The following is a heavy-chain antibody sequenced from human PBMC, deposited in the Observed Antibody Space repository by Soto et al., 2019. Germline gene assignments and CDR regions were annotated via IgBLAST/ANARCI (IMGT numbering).Heavy chain of an antibody. CDR3: ARARKQLVGVAYDY. Sequence: PSETLSLTCTVSGGSLSSYYWSWILQPPVKGLEWIGYIYYSGSTNYNPSLKSRVTISVDTSKNQFSLKLSSVTAADKAVYYCARARKQLVGVAYDYWGQRTLVSVSS. V-gene: IGHV4-59*01. J-gene: IGHJ4*02. CDR1: GGSLSSYY. CDR2: IYYSGST. D-gene: IGHD6-13*01.